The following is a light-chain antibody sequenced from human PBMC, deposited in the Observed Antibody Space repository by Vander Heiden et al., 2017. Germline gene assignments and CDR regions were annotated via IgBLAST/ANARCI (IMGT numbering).Light chain of an antibody. CDR3: QSYDSSLGV. Sequence: QSVLTQPPSVSGAPGQRGTISCPGSRSNSVAGYDGHWYQQLPGTAPKLLIYGNSNRPSGVPDRFSGSKSGTSASLAITGLQAEDEADYYCQSYDSSLGVFGTGTKVSVL. V-gene: IGLV1-40*01. J-gene: IGLJ1*01. CDR1: RSNSVAGYD. CDR2: GNS.